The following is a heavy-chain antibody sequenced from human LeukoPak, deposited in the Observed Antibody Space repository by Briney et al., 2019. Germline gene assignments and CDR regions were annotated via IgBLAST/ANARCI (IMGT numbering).Heavy chain of an antibody. D-gene: IGHD1-26*01. CDR1: GFTFGDFY. V-gene: IGHV3-11*01. CDR3: AREARGSGRDFDY. CDR2: IGTRSNPI. J-gene: IGHJ4*02. Sequence: TGGSLRLSCAASGFTFGDFYMSWIRQAPGMGLEWISYIGTRSNPIYYADSVKGRFTISRDDAKNSLYLQMNSLRDEDTAVYFCAREARGSGRDFDYWGQGILVTVSS.